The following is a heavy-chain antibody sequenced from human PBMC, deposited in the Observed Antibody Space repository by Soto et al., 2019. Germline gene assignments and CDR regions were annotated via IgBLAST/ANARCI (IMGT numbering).Heavy chain of an antibody. CDR2: INAHNGNT. V-gene: IGHV1-3*01. Sequence: ASVKVSCKTSVYTLTSNARQWVRQAHGQRLEWMGWINAHNGNTKYSQKFQGRVTITIDTSTTTSYMELRSLTSDDTAVYFCARDWRGAEGFDPWGQGTLVTVSS. D-gene: IGHD3-3*01. J-gene: IGHJ5*02. CDR1: VYTLTSNA. CDR3: ARDWRGAEGFDP.